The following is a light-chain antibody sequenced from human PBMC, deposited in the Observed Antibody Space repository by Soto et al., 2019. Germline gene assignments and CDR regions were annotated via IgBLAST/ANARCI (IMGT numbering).Light chain of an antibody. CDR3: QQRSNWLST. V-gene: IGKV3-11*01. CDR1: QSVNNN. CDR2: SAS. J-gene: IGKJ4*01. Sequence: EIVITQSTVTLSVSPGERATLSCTASQSVNNNVAWYQQKPGHTPRLLIYSASIGATGTPARFGGSGSGTDFTLTICCLEPEDFAVYCCQQRSNWLSTFCGGTKV.